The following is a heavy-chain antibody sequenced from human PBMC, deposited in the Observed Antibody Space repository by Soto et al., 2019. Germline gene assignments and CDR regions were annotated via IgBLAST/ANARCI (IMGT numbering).Heavy chain of an antibody. Sequence: EVQLLESGGGLVQPGGSLRLSCAASGFTFSSYAMSWVRQAPGKGLEWVSAISGSGGSTYYADSVKGRFTISRDNSKNTLYLQMNSLRAEDTAVYYCAKDTYYYDSSGYQNWYFDLWGRGTLVTVSS. D-gene: IGHD3-22*01. CDR3: AKDTYYYDSSGYQNWYFDL. CDR1: GFTFSSYA. V-gene: IGHV3-23*01. J-gene: IGHJ2*01. CDR2: ISGSGGST.